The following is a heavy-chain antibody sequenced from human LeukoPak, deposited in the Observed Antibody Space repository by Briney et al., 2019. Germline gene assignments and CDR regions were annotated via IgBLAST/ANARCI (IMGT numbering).Heavy chain of an antibody. Sequence: PGGSLRLSCAASGFTFSSYAMSWVRQAPGKGLEWVSAISGSGGSTYYADSVKGRFAISRDNSKNTLYLQMNSLRAEDTAVYYCAAEGVTMPQTAPPHTDYWGQGTLVTVSS. V-gene: IGHV3-23*01. CDR3: AAEGVTMPQTAPPHTDY. J-gene: IGHJ4*02. CDR2: ISGSGGST. D-gene: IGHD3-10*01. CDR1: GFTFSSYA.